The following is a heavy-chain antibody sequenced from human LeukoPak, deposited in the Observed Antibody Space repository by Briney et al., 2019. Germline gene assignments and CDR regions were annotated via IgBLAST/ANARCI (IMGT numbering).Heavy chain of an antibody. Sequence: SETLSLTCAVYGGSFSGYYWSWIRQPPGKGLEWIGYIYYSGSTYYNPSLKSRVTISVDTSKNQFSLKLSSVTAADAAVYYCARDNRVVVVPAELSYYYYGMDVWGQGTTVTVSS. CDR3: ARDNRVVVVPAELSYYYYGMDV. CDR2: IYYSGST. V-gene: IGHV4-30-4*08. J-gene: IGHJ6*02. D-gene: IGHD2-2*01. CDR1: GGSFSGYY.